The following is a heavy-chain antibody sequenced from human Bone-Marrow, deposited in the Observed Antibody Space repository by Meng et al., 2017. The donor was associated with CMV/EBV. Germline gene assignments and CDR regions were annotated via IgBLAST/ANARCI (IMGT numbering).Heavy chain of an antibody. CDR1: GGSISGGSISTYS. J-gene: IGHJ6*01. D-gene: IGHD2-2*01. Sequence: SETLSLTCTVSGGSISGGSISTYSWTWIRQPPGKGLEWIGYIHYSGSTNYNPSLKSRVTISVDTSKNQFSLKLTSVTAADTAVYYCARYCRSSSCYPYYYYGVDVWGQGTTVTVSS. CDR2: IHYSGST. CDR3: ARYCRSSSCYPYYYYGVDV. V-gene: IGHV4-61*01.